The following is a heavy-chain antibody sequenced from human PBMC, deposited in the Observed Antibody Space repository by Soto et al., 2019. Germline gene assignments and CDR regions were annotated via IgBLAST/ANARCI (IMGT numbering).Heavy chain of an antibody. J-gene: IGHJ3*02. CDR3: AKGYSSSWYNDAFDI. Sequence: QVQLVESGGGVVQPGRSLRLSCAASGFTFSSYGMHWVRQAPGKGLEWVAVIWYDGSNKYYADSVKGRFTISRDNSKNTLYLQMKNMRAEDTAVYYCAKGYSSSWYNDAFDIWGQGTMVTVSS. V-gene: IGHV3-33*06. CDR1: GFTFSSYG. D-gene: IGHD6-13*01. CDR2: IWYDGSNK.